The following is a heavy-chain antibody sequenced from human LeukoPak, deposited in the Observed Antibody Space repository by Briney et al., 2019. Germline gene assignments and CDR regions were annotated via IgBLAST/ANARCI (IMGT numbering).Heavy chain of an antibody. J-gene: IGHJ4*02. V-gene: IGHV3-48*02. CDR1: GFTFSNYN. Sequence: GGSLRLSCAASGFTFSNYNLNWIRQAPGKGLEWVSYISDGSSTIYYADSVRGRFTISRDNAKNSLYLQINSLRDEDTAVYYCARETVGLDYWGQGTLVTVSS. D-gene: IGHD4-23*01. CDR2: ISDGSSTI. CDR3: ARETVGLDY.